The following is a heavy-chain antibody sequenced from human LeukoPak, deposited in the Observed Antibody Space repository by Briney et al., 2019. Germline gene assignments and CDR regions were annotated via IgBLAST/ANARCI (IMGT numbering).Heavy chain of an antibody. V-gene: IGHV3-48*03. Sequence: PGGSLRLSCAASGFTFSRYEMNWVRQAPGKGLEWVSYISRSGSTIYYADSAKGRFTISRDNAKNSLYLQMNSLRAEDTAVYFCARDASVYNTFDYWGQGTLVTVSS. CDR2: ISRSGSTI. CDR3: ARDASVYNTFDY. J-gene: IGHJ4*02. D-gene: IGHD5/OR15-5a*01. CDR1: GFTFSRYE.